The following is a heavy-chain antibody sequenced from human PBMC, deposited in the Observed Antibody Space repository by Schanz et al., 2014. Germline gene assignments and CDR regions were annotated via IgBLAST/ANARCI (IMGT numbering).Heavy chain of an antibody. V-gene: IGHV3-74*02. CDR1: GFTVSSNY. J-gene: IGHJ6*02. CDR2: INSDGSST. D-gene: IGHD5-12*01. Sequence: EVQLVESGGGLIQPGGSLRLSCAASGFTVSSNYMSWVRQAPGKGLEWVARINSDGSSTSYADSVKGRFTISRGNAKNTLYLQMNNLRAEDTAVYYCARPRATPYYSYAMDVWGQGTTVTVSS. CDR3: ARPRATPYYSYAMDV.